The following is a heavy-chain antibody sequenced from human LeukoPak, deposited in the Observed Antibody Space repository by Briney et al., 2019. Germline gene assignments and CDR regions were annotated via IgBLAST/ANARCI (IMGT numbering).Heavy chain of an antibody. Sequence: GGSLRLSCAASGFIFSNAWMTWVRQAPGKGLEWVANIKPDGSETYYVDSVMGRFTISRDNAKNSVYLQMNSLRAEDTAVYYCARDRSISGVVTIDFWGQGTLVTVSS. CDR2: IKPDGSET. CDR3: ARDRSISGVVTIDF. J-gene: IGHJ4*02. CDR1: GFIFSNAW. D-gene: IGHD3-3*01. V-gene: IGHV3-7*01.